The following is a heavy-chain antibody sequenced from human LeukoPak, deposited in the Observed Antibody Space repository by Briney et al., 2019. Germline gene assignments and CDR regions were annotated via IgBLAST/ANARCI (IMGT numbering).Heavy chain of an antibody. CDR2: ISGSGGST. CDR1: GFTFSSYA. V-gene: IGHV3-23*01. D-gene: IGHD6-19*01. CDR3: PKDKPSGYEYHYMDV. Sequence: GGSLRLSCAASGFTFSSYAMSWVRQAPGKGLEWVSAISGSGGSTYYADSVKGRFTISRDNSKNTLYLQMNSLRAQDTAVYYCPKDKPSGYEYHYMDVWGKGTTVTVSS. J-gene: IGHJ6*03.